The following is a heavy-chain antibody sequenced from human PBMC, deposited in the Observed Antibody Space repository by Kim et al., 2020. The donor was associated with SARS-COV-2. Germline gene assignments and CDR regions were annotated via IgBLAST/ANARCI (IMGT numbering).Heavy chain of an antibody. Sequence: GGSLRLSCAASGFTFSSYYMSWIRQAPGKGLEWVSSISSSGSNTNYADSVKGRFTISRDNSKNSLYLQMNSLRAEDTAVYYCARVYLWFGGSIAVFYYWG. J-gene: IGHJ4*01. V-gene: IGHV3-11*05. D-gene: IGHD3-10*01. CDR2: ISSSGSNT. CDR3: ARVYLWFGGSIAVFYY. CDR1: GFTFSSYY.